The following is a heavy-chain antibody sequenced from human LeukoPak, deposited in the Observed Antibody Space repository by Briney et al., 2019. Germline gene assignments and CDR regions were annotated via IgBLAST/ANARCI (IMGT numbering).Heavy chain of an antibody. CDR3: ARDIAARNWFDL. D-gene: IGHD6-6*01. CDR2: IVGSGGTT. J-gene: IGHJ5*02. V-gene: IGHV3-23*01. CDR1: GFTFSSYA. Sequence: GGSLRLSCAASGFTFSSYAMSWVRQAPGKGLEWVSSIVGSGGTTFYADSVKARFTISRDNAKNTLYLQMNSLRAEDTAVYYCARDIAARNWFDLWGQGTLVTVSS.